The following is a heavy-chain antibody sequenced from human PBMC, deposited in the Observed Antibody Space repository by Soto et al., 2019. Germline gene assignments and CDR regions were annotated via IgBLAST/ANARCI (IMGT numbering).Heavy chain of an antibody. CDR2: ISYDGSNK. J-gene: IGHJ4*02. Sequence: QVQLVESGGGVVQPGRSLRLSCAASGFTFSSYAMHWVRQAPGKGLEWVAVISYDGSNKYYADSVKGRFTIARDNSKNTLYLQINSLRAEDTAVYYCARDSFGAHDYWGQGTLVTVSS. CDR1: GFTFSSYA. CDR3: ARDSFGAHDY. D-gene: IGHD3-16*01. V-gene: IGHV3-30-3*01.